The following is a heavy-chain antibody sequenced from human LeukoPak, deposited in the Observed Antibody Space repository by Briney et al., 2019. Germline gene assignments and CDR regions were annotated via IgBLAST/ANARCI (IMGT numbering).Heavy chain of an antibody. D-gene: IGHD3-22*01. J-gene: IGHJ4*02. CDR2: ISWNSGSI. Sequence: GRSLRLSCAASGFTFDDYAMHWVRQAPGKGLEWVSGISWNSGSIGYADSVKGRFTISRDNAKNSLYLQMNSLRAEDMALYYCAKGEYYYDSSGYEQGSYFDYWGQGTLVTVSS. CDR1: GFTFDDYA. CDR3: AKGEYYYDSSGYEQGSYFDY. V-gene: IGHV3-9*03.